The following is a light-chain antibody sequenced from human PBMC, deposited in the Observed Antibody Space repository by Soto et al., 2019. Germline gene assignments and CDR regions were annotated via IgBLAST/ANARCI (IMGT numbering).Light chain of an antibody. V-gene: IGKV3-11*01. CDR3: QQRSNWPPYT. CDR1: QSVSSY. CDR2: DAS. Sequence: EIVLTQSPATLSLSPGERATLSCRASQSVSSYLAWYQLKPGQAPRLLIYDASNRATGIPARFSGSGSGTDFTLTISSLRPDDFAVYHSQQRSNWPPYTFGQGTKLEIK. J-gene: IGKJ2*01.